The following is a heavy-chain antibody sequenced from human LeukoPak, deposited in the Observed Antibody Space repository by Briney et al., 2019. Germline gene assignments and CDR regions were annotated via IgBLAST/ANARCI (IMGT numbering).Heavy chain of an antibody. V-gene: IGHV4-34*01. Sequence: RPSETLSLTCAVYGGSFRGYYWSWIPQPPGKGLEGIGEINHSGSTNYNPSLKSRVTISVDTSKNQFSLKLSSVTAADTAAYYCARGGYSSSWYVGLSAFDIWGQGTMVTVSS. D-gene: IGHD6-13*01. J-gene: IGHJ3*02. CDR2: INHSGST. CDR1: GGSFRGYY. CDR3: ARGGYSSSWYVGLSAFDI.